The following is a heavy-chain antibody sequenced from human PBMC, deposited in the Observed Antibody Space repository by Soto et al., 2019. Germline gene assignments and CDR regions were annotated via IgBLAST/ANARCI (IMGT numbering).Heavy chain of an antibody. CDR1: LDSISNSY. CDR2: IYSSGNA. J-gene: IGHJ5*02. V-gene: IGHV4-4*07. CDR3: AKGRGFYSDNYFDP. D-gene: IGHD3-22*01. Sequence: QVQLLESGPGLVKPSETLSLTCSVSLDSISNSYWTWIRQPAGKGLEWIGHIYSSGNANYNPSLKSRVTMSLGTSKNQFSLSLKSVTAADTAIYYCAKGRGFYSDNYFDPWGQGTQVTVSS.